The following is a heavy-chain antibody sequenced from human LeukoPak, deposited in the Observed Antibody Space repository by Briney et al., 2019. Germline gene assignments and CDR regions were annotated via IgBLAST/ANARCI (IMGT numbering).Heavy chain of an antibody. Sequence: GGSLRLSCAVSGFTFSSYAMSWVRQAPGKGLEWVSAISGSGGSTYYADSVKGRFTISRDNSKNTLYLQMNSLRAEDTAVYYCAREPKRELGLDPWGQGTLVTVSS. V-gene: IGHV3-23*01. J-gene: IGHJ5*02. CDR2: ISGSGGST. CDR3: AREPKRELGLDP. CDR1: GFTFSSYA. D-gene: IGHD3-10*01.